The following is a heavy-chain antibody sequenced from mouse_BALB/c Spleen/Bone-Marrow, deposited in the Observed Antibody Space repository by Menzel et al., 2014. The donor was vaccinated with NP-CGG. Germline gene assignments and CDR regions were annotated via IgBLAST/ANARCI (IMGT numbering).Heavy chain of an antibody. Sequence: QVQLQQPGPELVRPGVSVKISCKGSGYTFTDYAIHWVKQSPAKSLEWIGVISTYSGNTKYNQKFKDKATMTVDKSSSTAYMELARLTSEDSALYYCARRTTGYAMDYWGQGTSVTVSS. CDR3: ARRTTGYAMDY. CDR1: GYTFTDYA. V-gene: IGHV1-67*01. CDR2: ISTYSGNT. J-gene: IGHJ4*01.